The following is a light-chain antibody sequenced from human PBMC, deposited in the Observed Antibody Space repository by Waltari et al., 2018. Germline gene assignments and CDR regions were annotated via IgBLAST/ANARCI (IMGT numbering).Light chain of an antibody. J-gene: IGKJ1*01. CDR3: QQGESLPPT. V-gene: IGKV1-12*01. CDR1: QDVTNH. CDR2: DVS. Sequence: DTQMTQSPSSVSASVGDRVTITCRASQDVTNHLAWFQQKPGRAPKVLIFDVSTLQSGVPSRFSGSGSGTEFSLTISSLQPEDFATYYCQQGESLPPTFGQGTKVEIK.